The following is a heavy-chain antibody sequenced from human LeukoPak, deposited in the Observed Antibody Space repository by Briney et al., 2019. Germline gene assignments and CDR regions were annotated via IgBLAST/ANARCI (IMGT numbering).Heavy chain of an antibody. Sequence: GASVKVSCKASGYTFTSYAMHWVRQAPGQRLEWMGWINAGNGNTKYSQKFQGRVTITRETSASTAYMELSSLRSEDTAVYYWARERRGRAAAGTGGFDYWGQGTLVTVSS. V-gene: IGHV1-3*01. CDR3: ARERRGRAAAGTGGFDY. CDR2: INAGNGNT. J-gene: IGHJ4*02. CDR1: GYTFTSYA. D-gene: IGHD6-13*01.